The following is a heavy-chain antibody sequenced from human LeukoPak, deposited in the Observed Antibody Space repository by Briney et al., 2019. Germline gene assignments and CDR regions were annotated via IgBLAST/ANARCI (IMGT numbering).Heavy chain of an antibody. D-gene: IGHD3-10*01. J-gene: IGHJ4*02. CDR3: ARDNAYGSGSPGVY. V-gene: IGHV3-7*01. CDR1: GFTGGSYW. Sequence: GGSLRLPCAVPGFTGGSYWMTWVRQAPGKGREWVATIKKAGSEKYYVDSVKGRFTISRDNAKKSLFLQMNSLRAEDTAVYYCARDNAYGSGSPGVYWGQGTLVTVSS. CDR2: IKKAGSEK.